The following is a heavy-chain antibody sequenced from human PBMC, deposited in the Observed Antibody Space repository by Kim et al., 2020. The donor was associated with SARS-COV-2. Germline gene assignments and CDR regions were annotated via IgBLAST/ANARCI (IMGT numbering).Heavy chain of an antibody. Sequence: GGSLRLSCAASGFTFSSYAMHWVRQAPGKGLEWVAVISYDGSNKYYADSVKGRFTISRDNSKNTLYLQMNSLRAEDTAVYYCARVIQRLLHYYYYGMDVWGQGTTVTVSS. CDR2: ISYDGSNK. J-gene: IGHJ6*02. CDR1: GFTFSSYA. V-gene: IGHV3-30*04. CDR3: ARVIQRLLHYYYYGMDV. D-gene: IGHD3-10*01.